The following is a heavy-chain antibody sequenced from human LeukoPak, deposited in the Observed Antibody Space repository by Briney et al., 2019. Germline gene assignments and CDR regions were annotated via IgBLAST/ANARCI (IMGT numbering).Heavy chain of an antibody. CDR2: IYTSGST. CDR1: GYSISSGYY. Sequence: SETLSLTCTVSGYSISSGYYWGWIRQPPGKGLEWIGRIYTSGSTNYNPSLKSRVTISVDTSKNQFSLKLSSVTAADTAVYYCARPKSMVRGVYRSYYFDYWGQGTLVTVSS. CDR3: ARPKSMVRGVYRSYYFDY. J-gene: IGHJ4*02. V-gene: IGHV4-38-2*02. D-gene: IGHD3-10*01.